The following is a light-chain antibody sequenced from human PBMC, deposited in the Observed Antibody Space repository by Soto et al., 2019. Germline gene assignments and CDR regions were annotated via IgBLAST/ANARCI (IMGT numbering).Light chain of an antibody. CDR2: KAP. Sequence: DIQVTQSPSTLSASVGDRVTITCRASQNIGNWLAWFQQKPGKAPKLLIYKAPSLESGVPSRFSGSGSGTEFTLTISSLQPDDFATYYCQQYHSYSRTVGQGTEVDIK. CDR3: QQYHSYSRT. J-gene: IGKJ1*01. CDR1: QNIGNW. V-gene: IGKV1-5*03.